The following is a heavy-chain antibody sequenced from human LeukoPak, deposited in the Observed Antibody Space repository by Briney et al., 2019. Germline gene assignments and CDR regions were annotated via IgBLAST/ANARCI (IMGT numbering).Heavy chain of an antibody. CDR2: IYPGGSDS. D-gene: IGHD2-2*01. J-gene: IGHJ6*03. V-gene: IGHV5-51*01. CDR1: GYSFTNYR. CDR3: ARGVPGYCSSTSCYAKYSFYYMDV. Sequence: GESLKISCKGSGYSFTNYRIGWVRQMPGKGLEWMGIIYPGGSDSRYSPSFQGQVTISADKSITTAYLQWSSLKASDTAMYYCARGVPGYCSSTSCYAKYSFYYMDVWGKGTAVSVSS.